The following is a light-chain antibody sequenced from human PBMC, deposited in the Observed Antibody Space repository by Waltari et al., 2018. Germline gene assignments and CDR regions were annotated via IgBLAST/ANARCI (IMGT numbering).Light chain of an antibody. V-gene: IGKV3-11*01. CDR3: QQRSSWPPIT. J-gene: IGKJ3*01. Sequence: EVVLTQSPGTLSLSPGQRATLSCKASQSIRDFLAWYQQKPGQAPRLLIYDASKRATGIPTRFSGSGFGTDFTLTISSLEPEDFAAYYCQQRSSWPPITFG. CDR2: DAS. CDR1: QSIRDF.